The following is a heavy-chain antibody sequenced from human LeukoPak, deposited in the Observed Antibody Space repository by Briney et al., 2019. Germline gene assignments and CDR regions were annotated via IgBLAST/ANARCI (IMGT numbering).Heavy chain of an antibody. D-gene: IGHD3-3*01. V-gene: IGHV5-51*01. CDR1: GYSFTSYW. CDR2: IYPGDSDT. Sequence: GESLKISCKGSGYSFTSYWIGWVRQMPGKGLGWMGIIYPGDSDTRYSPSFQGQVTISADKSISTAYLQWSSLKASDTAMYYCARHAGQHYDPNWFDPWGQGTLVTVSS. J-gene: IGHJ5*02. CDR3: ARHAGQHYDPNWFDP.